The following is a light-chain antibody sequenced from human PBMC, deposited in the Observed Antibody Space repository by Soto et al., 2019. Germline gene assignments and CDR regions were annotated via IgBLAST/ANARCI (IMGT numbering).Light chain of an antibody. CDR1: SSDVGGYTY. V-gene: IGLV2-8*01. CDR2: EVS. Sequence: QSALTQPPSASGSPGQSVTISCTGTSSDVGGYTYVSWFQQHPGKAPKLIIYEVSKRPSGVPDRFTGSKSGNTASLTVSGLQAEDEADYYCTSYAGSNTYVFGTGTKLPS. CDR3: TSYAGSNTYV. J-gene: IGLJ1*01.